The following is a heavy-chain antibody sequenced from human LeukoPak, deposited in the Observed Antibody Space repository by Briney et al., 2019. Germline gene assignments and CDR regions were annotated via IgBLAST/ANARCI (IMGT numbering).Heavy chain of an antibody. CDR1: GYTFSGYY. CDR3: ARYNWNDVVSALDY. D-gene: IGHD1-1*01. Sequence: GASVKVSCKASGYTFSGYYIHWVRQAPGQGLEWMGWINPNGGATNYAQKFQGGVTLTRDTSVTTFYMEVSRLTFDDTAVYFCARYNWNDVVSALDYWGQGTLVTVSS. V-gene: IGHV1-2*02. J-gene: IGHJ4*02. CDR2: INPNGGAT.